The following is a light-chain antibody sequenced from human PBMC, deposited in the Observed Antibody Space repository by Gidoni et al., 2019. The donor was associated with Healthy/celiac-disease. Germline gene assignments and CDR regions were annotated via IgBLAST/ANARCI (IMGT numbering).Light chain of an antibody. CDR1: QSVSSSY. CDR3: QQYGSTPKT. J-gene: IGKJ1*01. Sequence: SVLTQSPATLPLSPGERATLSCRASQSVSSSYLTWYQQKPGQAPRLLIYGASSMATGIPARFSGSGSGTDFTLTISRLEPEDFAVYYCQQYGSTPKTFGQGTKVEIK. V-gene: IGKV3-20*01. CDR2: GAS.